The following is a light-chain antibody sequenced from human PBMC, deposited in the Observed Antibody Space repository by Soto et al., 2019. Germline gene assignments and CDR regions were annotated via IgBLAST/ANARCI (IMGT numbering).Light chain of an antibody. J-gene: IGLJ1*01. CDR1: NSSIGAGYD. V-gene: IGLV1-40*01. CDR2: NDV. CDR3: QSYDNILSGHA. Sequence: QSVLTQPPSVSGAPGLRVTISCTGSNSSIGAGYDVHWYQQLPETAPKLLIYNDVKRPSGVPDRFSGSKTGTSASLAITGLHAEDEAHYYCQSYDNILSGHAFGPGTKLTVL.